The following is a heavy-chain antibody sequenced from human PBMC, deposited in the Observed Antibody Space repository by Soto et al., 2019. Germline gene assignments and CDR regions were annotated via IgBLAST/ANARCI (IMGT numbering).Heavy chain of an antibody. Sequence: QVQLVQSGPEVKKPGGSDKVSCKDSGYSFTDYGIGWVRQAPGQGLAWVGWTRACNNNPNYAKSLQGRVNVTTDTSTSMEYRELTSLRSDASAVYYCTRAADRFDFVWGRYDAFDIWGQGTLVIVSS. CDR3: TRAADRFDFVWGRYDAFDI. CDR1: GYSFTDYG. J-gene: IGHJ3*02. D-gene: IGHD3-16*01. CDR2: TRACNNNP. V-gene: IGHV1-18*01.